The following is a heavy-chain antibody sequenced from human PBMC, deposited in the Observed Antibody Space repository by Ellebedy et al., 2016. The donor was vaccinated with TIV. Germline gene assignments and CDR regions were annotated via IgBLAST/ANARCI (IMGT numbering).Heavy chain of an antibody. D-gene: IGHD4-23*01. J-gene: IGHJ4*02. CDR1: GGTFSNHA. V-gene: IGHV1-18*01. Sequence: ASVKVSCKASGGTFSNHAITWVRQAPGQGLEWMGWISAYNGDTKYAQKVQDRLTMTTDTSTSTAYMELTSLRSDDTAVYYCAVLATVVNPHFDHWGQGSLVTVSS. CDR2: ISAYNGDT. CDR3: AVLATVVNPHFDH.